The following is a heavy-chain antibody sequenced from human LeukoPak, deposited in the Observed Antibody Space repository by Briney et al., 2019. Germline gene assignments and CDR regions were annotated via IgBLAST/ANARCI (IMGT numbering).Heavy chain of an antibody. CDR3: AKGDSSSFDY. CDR1: GYTFTGYY. V-gene: IGHV1-2*06. J-gene: IGHJ4*02. CDR2: INPNSGGT. Sequence: ASVKVSCRASGYTFTGYYMHWVRQAPGHGLEWMGRINPNSGGTNYAQKFQGRVTMTRDTSISTAYMELSRLRSDDTAVYYCAKGDSSSFDYWGQGTLVTVSS. D-gene: IGHD6-13*01.